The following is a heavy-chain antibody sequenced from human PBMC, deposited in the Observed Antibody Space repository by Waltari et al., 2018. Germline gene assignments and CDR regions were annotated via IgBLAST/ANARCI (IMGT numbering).Heavy chain of an antibody. D-gene: IGHD3-10*01. CDR3: ARLAPRTYRSPVPGRHYYYGMDV. Sequence: EEQLLESGGGLVQPGDSLRLSCAASGFRFSNYWMNWVRQAPGKGLVLVARISNDATSIRYADSVKCRFTISRDNAKNTLYLQMKRLRAEDTAVYYCARLAPRTYRSPVPGRHYYYGMDVWGQGTTVTVSS. CDR1: GFRFSNYW. CDR2: ISNDATSI. V-gene: IGHV3-74*01. J-gene: IGHJ6*02.